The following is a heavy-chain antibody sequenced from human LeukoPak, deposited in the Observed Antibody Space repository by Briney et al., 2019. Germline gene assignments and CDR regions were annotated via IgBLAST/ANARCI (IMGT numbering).Heavy chain of an antibody. CDR2: INHSGST. CDR1: GGSFSGYY. D-gene: IGHD3-3*01. J-gene: IGHJ4*02. CDR3: ASSRTIFGVVLYPDY. V-gene: IGHV4-34*01. Sequence: KSSETLSLTCAVYGGSFSGYYWSWIRQPPGKGLEWIGEINHSGSTNYNPSLKSRVTISVDTSKNQFSLKLSSVTAADTAVYYCASSRTIFGVVLYPDYWGQGTLVTVSS.